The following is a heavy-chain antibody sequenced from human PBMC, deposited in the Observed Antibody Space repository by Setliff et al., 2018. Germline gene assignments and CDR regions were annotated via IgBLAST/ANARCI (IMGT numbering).Heavy chain of an antibody. D-gene: IGHD3-10*01. V-gene: IGHV3-7*01. J-gene: IGHJ4*02. CDR3: FTGRGY. Sequence: GSLRLSCTASGLSYSNDWVSWVRQAPGKGLEWLASINPHGTEKYYADSVKGRFTISRDNAKNSLSLQMNSLRVEDTAVYYCFTGRGYGGQGTQVTVSS. CDR1: GLSYSNDW. CDR2: INPHGTEK.